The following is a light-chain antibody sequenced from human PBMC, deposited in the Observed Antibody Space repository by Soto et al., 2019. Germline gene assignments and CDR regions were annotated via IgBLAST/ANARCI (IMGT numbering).Light chain of an antibody. CDR1: QSVSSY. CDR2: DPS. Sequence: EIVLTQSPATLSLSPGERASLSCSASQSVSSYLSWSQQKPGQAPRLLIYDPSNRATGITVRFSGSGSGTDFALSIVSVEPESFAVYYSQQWSNWPLTFGGVTKVEIK. J-gene: IGKJ4*02. CDR3: QQWSNWPLT. V-gene: IGKV3-11*01.